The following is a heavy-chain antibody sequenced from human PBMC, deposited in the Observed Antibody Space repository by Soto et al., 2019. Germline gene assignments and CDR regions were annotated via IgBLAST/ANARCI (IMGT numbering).Heavy chain of an antibody. CDR2: IIPVLGTT. J-gene: IGHJ6*02. Sequence: QVQLVQSGAEVKKPGSSVKVSCRASGDTFSSYTVNWVRQAPGRGLEWLGRIIPVLGTTDYAQKFTGRVTITADKFTNIVYMELSSLRSEDRAVYYCARRRYCGYDCYHKHYYGMDVWGQGTTVTVAS. CDR3: ARRRYCGYDCYHKHYYGMDV. V-gene: IGHV1-69*08. CDR1: GDTFSSYT. D-gene: IGHD2-21*02.